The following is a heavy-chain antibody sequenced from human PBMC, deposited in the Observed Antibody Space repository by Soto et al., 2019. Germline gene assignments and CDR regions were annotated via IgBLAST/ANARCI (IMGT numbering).Heavy chain of an antibody. J-gene: IGHJ3*02. CDR2: ISHSGSS. Sequence: ETLSLTCTVSGGAIISHHWIWSRHPPGKGLEWIGYISHSGSSTHNPSLKSRVTISVDTSKNQFSLKLRSVTVADTAVYYCAREGPLSGDAFDIWGQGTMVTVSS. V-gene: IGHV4-59*11. CDR1: GGAIISHH. CDR3: AREGPLSGDAFDI.